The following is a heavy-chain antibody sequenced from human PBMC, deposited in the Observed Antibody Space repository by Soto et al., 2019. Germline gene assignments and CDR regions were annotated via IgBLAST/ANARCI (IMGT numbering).Heavy chain of an antibody. Sequence: QVQLQESGPGLVKPSQTLSLTCTVSGGSISSGGYYWSWIRQHPGKGLEWIGYIYYSGSTYYNPSLKSRVTISVDTSSNLFPVKLSSGTAADTAVYYCARATRGGIVLVPAATPSYGMDVWGQGTTVTVSS. D-gene: IGHD2-2*02. CDR1: GGSISSGGYY. CDR2: IYYSGST. CDR3: ARATRGGIVLVPAATPSYGMDV. V-gene: IGHV4-31*03. J-gene: IGHJ6*02.